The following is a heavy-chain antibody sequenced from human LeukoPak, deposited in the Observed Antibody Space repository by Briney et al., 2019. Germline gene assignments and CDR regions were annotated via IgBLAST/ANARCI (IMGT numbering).Heavy chain of an antibody. CDR3: ARESYCSSTSCYYYYYYMDV. J-gene: IGHJ6*03. Sequence: ASVKVSCKASGYTFTSYGISWVRQAPGQGLEWMGWISAYNGNTNYAQKLQGRVTMTTDTSTSTAYMELRSLRSDDTAAYYCARESYCSSTSCYYYYYYMDVWGKGTTVTVSS. D-gene: IGHD2-2*01. V-gene: IGHV1-18*01. CDR2: ISAYNGNT. CDR1: GYTFTSYG.